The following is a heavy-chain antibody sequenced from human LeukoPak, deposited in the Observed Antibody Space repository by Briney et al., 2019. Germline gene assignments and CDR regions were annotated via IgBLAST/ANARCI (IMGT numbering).Heavy chain of an antibody. Sequence: PGGSLRLSCAASGFTVSRNYMSWVRQAPGKGLEWVSVIYSGSDTYYADSVKGRFTISRDISKNTLYLQINSLRAEDTAFYYCARSPPASPFDYWGQGTLVTVSS. CDR1: GFTVSRNY. CDR3: ARSPPASPFDY. CDR2: IYSGSDT. J-gene: IGHJ4*02. V-gene: IGHV3-53*01. D-gene: IGHD2-2*01.